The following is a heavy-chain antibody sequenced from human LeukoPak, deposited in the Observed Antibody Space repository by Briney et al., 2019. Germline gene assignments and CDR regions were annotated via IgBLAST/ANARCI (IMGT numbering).Heavy chain of an antibody. J-gene: IGHJ4*02. CDR2: INHDGSST. V-gene: IGHV3-74*01. D-gene: IGHD3-22*01. Sequence: GGSLRPSCGTSGFTFSTCWMHWVRQAPGKGLVWVSRINHDGSSTNYADSVKGRFTISRDNAKNTLHLQMNSLRAEDTAVYYCVRDWGYDSSGYWQKYFDSWGQGTLVTVSS. CDR3: VRDWGYDSSGYWQKYFDS. CDR1: GFTFSTCW.